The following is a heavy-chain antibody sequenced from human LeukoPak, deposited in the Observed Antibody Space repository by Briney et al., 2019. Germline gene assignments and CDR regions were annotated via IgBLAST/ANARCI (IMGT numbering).Heavy chain of an antibody. D-gene: IGHD4-17*01. J-gene: IGHJ4*02. CDR3: ARSKKTTVTRKPFDY. Sequence: SETLSLTCAVYAGSFSGYYWSWIRHPPGGGRGWKGEINHSGSTNYNPSLKSRVTISVDTSKNQFSLKLSSVTAADTAVYYCARSKKTTVTRKPFDYWGQGTLVTVCS. CDR1: AGSFSGYY. CDR2: INHSGST. V-gene: IGHV4-34*01.